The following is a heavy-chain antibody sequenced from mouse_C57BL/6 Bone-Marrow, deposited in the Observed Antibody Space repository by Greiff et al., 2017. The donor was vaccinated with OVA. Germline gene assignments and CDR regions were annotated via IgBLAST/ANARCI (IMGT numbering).Heavy chain of an antibody. J-gene: IGHJ2*01. Sequence: EVQLQESEGGLVQPGSSMKLSCTASGFTFSDYYMAWVRQVPEKGLEWVANINYDGSSTYYLDSLKSRFIISRDNAKNILYLQMSSLKSEDTATYYCARMGLPFDYWGQGTTLTVSS. V-gene: IGHV5-16*01. CDR1: GFTFSDYY. CDR2: INYDGSST. CDR3: ARMGLPFDY. D-gene: IGHD2-4*01.